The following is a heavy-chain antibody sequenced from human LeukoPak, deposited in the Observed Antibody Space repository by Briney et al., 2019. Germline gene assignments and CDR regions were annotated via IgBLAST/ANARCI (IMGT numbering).Heavy chain of an antibody. CDR3: VAITGTDDCDY. V-gene: IGHV3-48*03. D-gene: IGHD1-7*01. J-gene: IGHJ4*02. CDR2: ISSSGSTI. Sequence: PGGSLRLSCAASGFTFSSYEMNWVRQAPGKGLEWVSYISSSGSTIYYADSMNRRFTLSRDNAKNSVYLQMNSLRAEDTAVYYCVAITGTDDCDYWGQGNLVTVSS. CDR1: GFTFSSYE.